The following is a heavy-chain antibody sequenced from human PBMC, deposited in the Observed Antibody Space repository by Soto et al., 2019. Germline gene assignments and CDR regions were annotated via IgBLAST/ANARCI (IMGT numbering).Heavy chain of an antibody. CDR1: AGSISNYH. J-gene: IGHJ5*02. CDR3: ARVLEVAGGFDP. CDR2: IFYTGKT. V-gene: IGHV4-59*01. Sequence: TLSLTCSVSAGSISNYHWSRIRQPPGKGLEWIGYIFYTGKTNYNPSLKSRVTISLDTSKNQFSLRLDSVTAADTAVYYCARVLEVAGGFDPWGQGTLVTVSS. D-gene: IGHD2-15*01.